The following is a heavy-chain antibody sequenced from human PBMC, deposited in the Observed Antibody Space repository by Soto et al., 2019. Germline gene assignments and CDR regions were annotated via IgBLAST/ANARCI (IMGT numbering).Heavy chain of an antibody. CDR3: ARTILVVGTEHDAFDI. D-gene: IGHD3-22*01. CDR2: IYHSGST. J-gene: IGHJ3*02. CDR1: GGSISSSNW. V-gene: IGHV4-4*02. Sequence: QVQLQESGPGLVKPSGTLSLTCAVSGGSISSSNWWSWVRQPPGKGLEWIGEIYHSGSTNYNPSRKSRVTIAVDKSKNQVSLKLSSVTAADTAVYYCARTILVVGTEHDAFDIWGQGTMVTVSS.